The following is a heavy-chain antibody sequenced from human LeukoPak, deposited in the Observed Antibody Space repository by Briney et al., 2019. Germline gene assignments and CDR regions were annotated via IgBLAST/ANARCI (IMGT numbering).Heavy chain of an antibody. D-gene: IGHD2-2*02. CDR1: GYTFTSYY. V-gene: IGHV1-46*01. CDR3: ARNTPLYYFDY. CDR2: ISPSGGST. J-gene: IGHJ4*02. Sequence: ASVKVSCKASGYTFTSYYMHWVRQAPGQGLEWMGIISPSGGSTSYAQKFQGRVTMTRDTSTSTVYMELSSLRSEDTAVYYCARNTPLYYFDYWGQGTPVTVSS.